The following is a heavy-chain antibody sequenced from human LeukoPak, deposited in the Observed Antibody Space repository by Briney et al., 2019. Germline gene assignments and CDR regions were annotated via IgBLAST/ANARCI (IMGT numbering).Heavy chain of an antibody. D-gene: IGHD2/OR15-2a*01. V-gene: IGHV4-59*01. Sequence: PSETLSLTCTVSGGSISTYYWSWIRQPPGKGLEWIGYFYYGGSTTINPSLRSRVAISVDTSKNHFSLELSSVTAADTAIYYCARAPFYSSNSRGWFDAWGQGRLVTVSS. CDR1: GGSISTYY. J-gene: IGHJ5*02. CDR3: ARAPFYSSNSRGWFDA. CDR2: FYYGGST.